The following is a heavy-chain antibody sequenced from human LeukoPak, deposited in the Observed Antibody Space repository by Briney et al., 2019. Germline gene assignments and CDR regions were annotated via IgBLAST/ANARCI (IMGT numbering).Heavy chain of an antibody. V-gene: IGHV4-34*01. D-gene: IGHD6-13*01. CDR2: INHSGST. CDR3: ARDNPPGLYSSSWYGNWFDP. CDR1: GGSFSGYY. J-gene: IGHJ5*02. Sequence: SETLSLTCAVYGGSFSGYYWSWIRQPPGKGLEWIGEINHSGSTNYNPSLKSRVTISVDTSKNQFSLKLSSVTAADTAVYYCARDNPPGLYSSSWYGNWFDPWGQGTLVTVSS.